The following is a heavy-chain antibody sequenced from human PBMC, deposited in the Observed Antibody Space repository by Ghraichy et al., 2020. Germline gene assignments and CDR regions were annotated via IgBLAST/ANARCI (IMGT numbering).Heavy chain of an antibody. CDR3: ARDSAVIGVAHWDYYGMDV. CDR1: GYTFTGYY. CDR2: INPNSGGT. J-gene: IGHJ6*02. V-gene: IGHV1-2*02. Sequence: ASVKVSCKASGYTFTGYYMHWVRQAPGQGLEWMGWINPNSGGTNYAQKFQGRVTMTRDTSISTAYMELSRLRSDDTAVYYCARDSAVIGVAHWDYYGMDVWGQGTTVTVSS. D-gene: IGHD3-3*01.